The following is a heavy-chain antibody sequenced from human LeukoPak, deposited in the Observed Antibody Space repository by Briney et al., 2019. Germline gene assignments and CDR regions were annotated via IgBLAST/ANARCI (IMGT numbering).Heavy chain of an antibody. CDR1: GYTFTGYY. V-gene: IGHV1-2*02. Sequence: ASVKVSCKASGYTFTGYYMHWVRQAPGQGLEWMGWINPNSGGTNYAQKFQGRVTMTRDMSISTAYMELSRLRSEDTAVYYCARAPPGIAMAGNAFDIWGQGTMVTVSS. CDR2: INPNSGGT. CDR3: ARAPPGIAMAGNAFDI. J-gene: IGHJ3*02. D-gene: IGHD6-19*01.